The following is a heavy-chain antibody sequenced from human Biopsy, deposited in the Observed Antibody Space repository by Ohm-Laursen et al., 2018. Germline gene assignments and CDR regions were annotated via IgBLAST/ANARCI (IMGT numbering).Heavy chain of an antibody. Sequence: SETLSLTCTVSGGPISSYYWSWIRQPPGKGLEWIGYIYYTGSTNYNPSLKSRVTISVDTSMNHLSLSLTSVTAADTAIYYCARHAPSYSGSYWRYFDLWGRGTLVTVSS. CDR2: IYYTGST. V-gene: IGHV4-59*08. J-gene: IGHJ2*01. CDR3: ARHAPSYSGSYWRYFDL. CDR1: GGPISSYY. D-gene: IGHD1-26*01.